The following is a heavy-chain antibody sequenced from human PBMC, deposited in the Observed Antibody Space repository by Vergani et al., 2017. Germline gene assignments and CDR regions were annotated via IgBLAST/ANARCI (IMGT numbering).Heavy chain of an antibody. CDR1: GFTFSSYA. V-gene: IGHV3-23*01. CDR3: AKEGDRVVVVPAAIRGPFDY. D-gene: IGHD2-2*02. CDR2: ISGSGGST. Sequence: EVQLLESGGGLVQPGGSLRLSCAASGFTFSSYAMSWVRQAPGKGLEWVSAISGSGGSTYYADSVKGRFTISRDNSKNTLYLQMNSLGAEDTAVYYCAKEGDRVVVVPAAIRGPFDYWGQGTLVTVSS. J-gene: IGHJ4*02.